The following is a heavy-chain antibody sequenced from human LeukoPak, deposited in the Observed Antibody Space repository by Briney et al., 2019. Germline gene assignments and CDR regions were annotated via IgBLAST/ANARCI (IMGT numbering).Heavy chain of an antibody. D-gene: IGHD5-24*01. CDR3: AKRTMSAFDS. CDR1: GFTFSSYA. V-gene: IGHV3-23*01. CDR2: ISGSGNGT. Sequence: GGSLRLSCAASGFTFSSYAMSWVRQAPGKGLEWLSGISGSGNGTYYADSVKGRFIISRDNSKNMVYLQMNSLTVEDTATYYCAKRTMSAFDSWGQGTLLIVSS. J-gene: IGHJ4*02.